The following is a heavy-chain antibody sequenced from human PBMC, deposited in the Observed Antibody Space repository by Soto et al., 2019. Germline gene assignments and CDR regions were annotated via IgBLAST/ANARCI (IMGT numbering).Heavy chain of an antibody. CDR1: SGSISSGGYY. Sequence: PSETLSLTCTVSSGSISSGGYYWSWIRQHPGKGLEWIGYIYYSGSTYYNPSLKSRVTISVDTSKNQFSLKLSSVTAADTAVYYCAREEGGGYDHRWFDPWGQGTLVTVSS. J-gene: IGHJ5*02. CDR3: AREEGGGYDHRWFDP. D-gene: IGHD5-12*01. CDR2: IYYSGST. V-gene: IGHV4-31*03.